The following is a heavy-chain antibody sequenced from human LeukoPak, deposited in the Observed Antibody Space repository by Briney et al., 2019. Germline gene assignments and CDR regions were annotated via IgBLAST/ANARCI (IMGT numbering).Heavy chain of an antibody. CDR1: GLTFSRHD. V-gene: IGHV3-13*01. CDR3: ATGRSSGWSYAFDI. J-gene: IGHJ3*02. Sequence: GGSLRLSCAASGLTFSRHDMHWVRQVTGKGLEWVSAIGTLADTFYSDSVKGRFTISRENAKNSLYLQMNSLRVGDTAVYYCATGRSSGWSYAFDIWGRGTKVTVSS. CDR2: IGTLADT. D-gene: IGHD6-19*01.